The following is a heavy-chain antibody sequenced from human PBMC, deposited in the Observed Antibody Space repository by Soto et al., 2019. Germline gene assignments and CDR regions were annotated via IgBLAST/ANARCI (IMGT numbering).Heavy chain of an antibody. CDR1: GYTFASYW. Sequence: PGESLKISCKASGYTFASYWIGWVRQVPGKGLEWMGIIYPADSDTRYNPSFQGQVTISADKSITTAYLQWSSLKASDTAMYYCARGPSPLFDHWTQRTLVTGSS. J-gene: IGHJ4*02. CDR2: IYPADSDT. V-gene: IGHV5-51*01. CDR3: ARGPSPLFDH.